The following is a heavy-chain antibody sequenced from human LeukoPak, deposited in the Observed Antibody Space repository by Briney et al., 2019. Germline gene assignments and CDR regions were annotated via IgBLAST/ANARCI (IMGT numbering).Heavy chain of an antibody. J-gene: IGHJ4*02. CDR2: INAGNGNT. Sequence: ASVKVSCKASEYTFTDYAINWVRQAPGQRLEWMGWINAGNGNTKYSQKFQGRVTITRDTSASTAYMELSSLTSEDTAVYYCARGRWSATTATYYLDFWGQGTLVTVYS. CDR3: ARGRWSATTATYYLDF. CDR1: EYTFTDYA. V-gene: IGHV1-3*01. D-gene: IGHD5-24*01.